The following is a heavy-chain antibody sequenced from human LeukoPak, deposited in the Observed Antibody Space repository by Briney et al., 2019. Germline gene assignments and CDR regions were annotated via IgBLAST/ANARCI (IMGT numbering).Heavy chain of an antibody. CDR3: AELGITMIGGV. CDR1: AFTFSSYS. D-gene: IGHD3-10*02. CDR2: ISGSSSYI. V-gene: IGHV3-21*01. J-gene: IGHJ6*04. Sequence: GGSLRLSCAASAFTFSSYSMNWVRQAPGKGLEWVSSISGSSSYIYYADSLKGRFTISRDNAKNSLYLQMNSLRAEDTAVYYCAELGITMIGGVWGKGTTVTISS.